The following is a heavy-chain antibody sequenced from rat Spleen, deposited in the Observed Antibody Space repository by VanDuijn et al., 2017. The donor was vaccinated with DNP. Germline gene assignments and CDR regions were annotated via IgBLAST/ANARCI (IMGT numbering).Heavy chain of an antibody. CDR3: TTRGIYGGYDF. Sequence: EVQLVESGGGLVQPGRSLKLSCAASGFTFSNYYMAWVRQAPKKGLEWVATISTSGSGAFYRDSVTGRFTISRDFAKSTLYLQMDSLRSEDSATYYCTTRGIYGGYDFWGQGVMVTVSS. CDR2: ISTSGSGA. D-gene: IGHD1-11*01. V-gene: IGHV5-27*01. CDR1: GFTFSNYY. J-gene: IGHJ2*01.